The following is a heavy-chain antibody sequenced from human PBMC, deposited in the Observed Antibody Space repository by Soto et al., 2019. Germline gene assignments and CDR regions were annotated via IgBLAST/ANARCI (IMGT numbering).Heavy chain of an antibody. J-gene: IGHJ4*02. D-gene: IGHD2-15*01. CDR1: GFTFSNYA. V-gene: IGHV3-23*01. Sequence: DVQLLESGGGLVHPGESLRLSCAASGFTFSNYAMAWVRQAPGKGLEWVSSISGDGANTYHADSVRGRFTISRDNSENTLYLQMRSLSAEDTAVYYCAKDLVAARTYWGQGALVTVSS. CDR2: ISGDGANT. CDR3: AKDLVAARTY.